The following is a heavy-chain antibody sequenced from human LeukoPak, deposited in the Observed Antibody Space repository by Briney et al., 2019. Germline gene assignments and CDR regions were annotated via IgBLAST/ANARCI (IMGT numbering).Heavy chain of an antibody. CDR3: AKTTGGYSYGYFDY. Sequence: GGSLRLSCAASGLTFSSHWMHWVRQAPGKGLVWVSRITNDGSSTTYADSVKGRFTISRDNAKNMLYLQVNSLRAEDTAVYYCAKTTGGYSYGYFDYWGQGTLVTVSS. CDR1: GLTFSSHW. V-gene: IGHV3-74*01. J-gene: IGHJ4*02. CDR2: ITNDGSST. D-gene: IGHD5-18*01.